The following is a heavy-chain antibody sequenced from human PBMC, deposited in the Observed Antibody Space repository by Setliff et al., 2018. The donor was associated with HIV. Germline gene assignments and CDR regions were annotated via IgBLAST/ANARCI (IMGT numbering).Heavy chain of an antibody. V-gene: IGHV3-11*05. CDR1: GFTFSDYY. J-gene: IGHJ5*02. Sequence: GGSLRLSCAASGFTFSDYYMHWIRQAPGKGLEWLSYISSTVGFTNYAHSVKGRFTISRDNSKNMLYLQMNSLRAEDTAVYYCAKGQDGLRYNWFDPWGHGTLVTVSS. CDR2: ISSTVGFT. CDR3: AKGQDGLRYNWFDP.